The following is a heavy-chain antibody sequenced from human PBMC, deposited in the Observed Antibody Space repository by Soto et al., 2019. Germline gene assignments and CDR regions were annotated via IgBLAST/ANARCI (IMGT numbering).Heavy chain of an antibody. Sequence: GGSLRLSCAASGFTFSSYGMHWVRQAPGKGLEWVAVIWYDGSNKYYADSVKGRFTISRDNSKNTLYLQMNSLRAEDTAVYYCARDEGRRLYDYIWGSYRKDAFDIWGQGTMVTVSS. D-gene: IGHD3-16*02. V-gene: IGHV3-33*01. CDR1: GFTFSSYG. CDR2: IWYDGSNK. J-gene: IGHJ3*02. CDR3: ARDEGRRLYDYIWGSYRKDAFDI.